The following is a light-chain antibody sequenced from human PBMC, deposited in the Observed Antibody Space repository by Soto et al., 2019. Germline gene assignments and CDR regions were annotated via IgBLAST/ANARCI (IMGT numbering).Light chain of an antibody. CDR2: GAS. J-gene: IGKJ3*01. V-gene: IGKV3-20*01. CDR3: QQYGSSFT. CDR1: QSVSSSY. Sequence: EIVLTQSPATLSLSPGERATLSCRASQSVSSSYLAWYQQQPGQAPRLLIYGASSRATGIPDRFSGSGSGTDFTLTISRLEPEDFAVYYCQQYGSSFTFGPGTKVDIK.